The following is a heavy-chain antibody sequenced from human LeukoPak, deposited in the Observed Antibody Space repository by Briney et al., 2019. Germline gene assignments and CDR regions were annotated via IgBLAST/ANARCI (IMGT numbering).Heavy chain of an antibody. D-gene: IGHD3-22*01. CDR3: AKATTVSTYYYDSSGSGHY. V-gene: IGHV3-23*01. J-gene: IGHJ4*02. Sequence: PGGSLRLSCAASGFTFSSHAMSWVRQAPGKGLEWVSAISGSGGSTYYADSVKGRFTISRDNSKNTLYLQMNSLRAEDTAVYYCAKATTVSTYYYDSSGSGHYWGQGTLVTVSS. CDR1: GFTFSSHA. CDR2: ISGSGGST.